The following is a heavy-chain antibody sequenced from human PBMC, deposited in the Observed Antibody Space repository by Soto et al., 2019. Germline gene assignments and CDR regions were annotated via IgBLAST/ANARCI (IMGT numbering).Heavy chain of an antibody. D-gene: IGHD1-26*01. V-gene: IGHV4-59*12. CDR2: IYYSAST. Sequence: QVQLQESGPGLVKPSETLSLTCTVSGGSIISYYWSWIRQPPGKGLEGMGYIYYSASTNYHPTLTSRSTLSVGTPMNQFSLKLSSVTAADTAVYFCTCRPWDRWRFDPLGQGTLVTVSS. CDR3: TCRPWDRWRFDP. J-gene: IGHJ5*02. CDR1: GGSIISYY.